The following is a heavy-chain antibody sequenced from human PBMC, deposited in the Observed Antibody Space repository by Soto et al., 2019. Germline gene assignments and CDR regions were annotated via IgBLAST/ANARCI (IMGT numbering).Heavy chain of an antibody. Sequence: ASVKGSWKASGYTFTSFYMRWGRHAPGQGLEGMGIINPRGGSTSYAQRFQSRVSVTRDTSTSSVCRELSSVRSECTAGYYCPREVNFYGLDVWGQGTTVTVSS. V-gene: IGHV1-46*01. J-gene: IGHJ6*02. CDR2: INPRGGST. CDR3: PREVNFYGLDV. CDR1: GYTFTSFY.